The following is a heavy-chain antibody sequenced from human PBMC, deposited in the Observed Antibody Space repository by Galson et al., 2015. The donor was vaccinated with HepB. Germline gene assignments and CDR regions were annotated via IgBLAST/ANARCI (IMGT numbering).Heavy chain of an antibody. Sequence: TLSLTCAVSGGSISSGGYSWSWIRQPPGKGLEWIGYIYHSGSTYYNPSLKSRVTISVDRSKNQFSLKLSSVTAADTAVYYCARVTMVRRVMARGAFDIWGQGTMVTVSS. V-gene: IGHV4-30-2*01. D-gene: IGHD3-10*01. CDR2: IYHSGST. J-gene: IGHJ3*02. CDR3: ARVTMVRRVMARGAFDI. CDR1: GGSISSGGYS.